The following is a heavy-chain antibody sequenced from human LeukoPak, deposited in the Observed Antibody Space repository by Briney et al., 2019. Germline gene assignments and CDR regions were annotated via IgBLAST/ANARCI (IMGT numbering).Heavy chain of an antibody. CDR3: AREVIVVVPGARAFDI. V-gene: IGHV3-21*01. CDR2: ISSSSSYI. CDR1: GFTFSSYS. Sequence: GGSLRLSCAASGFTFSSYSMNWVRQAPGKGLEWVSSISSSSSYIYYADSVKGRFTISRDNAKNSLYLQMNSLRAEDTAVYYCAREVIVVVPGARAFDIWGQGTMVTVSS. D-gene: IGHD2-2*01. J-gene: IGHJ3*02.